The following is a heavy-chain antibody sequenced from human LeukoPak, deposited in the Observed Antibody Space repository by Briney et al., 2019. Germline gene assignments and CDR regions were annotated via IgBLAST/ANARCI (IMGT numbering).Heavy chain of an antibody. CDR2: IYYSGST. CDR1: GGSISSNSYY. D-gene: IGHD6-6*01. V-gene: IGHV4-30-4*08. Sequence: PSETLSLTCTVSGGSISSNSYYWGWIRQPPGKGLEWIGYIYYSGSTYYNPSLKSRVTISVDTSKNQFSLKLSSVTAADTAVYYCARDLTPYSSSSGGFDYWGQGTLVTVSS. J-gene: IGHJ4*02. CDR3: ARDLTPYSSSSGGFDY.